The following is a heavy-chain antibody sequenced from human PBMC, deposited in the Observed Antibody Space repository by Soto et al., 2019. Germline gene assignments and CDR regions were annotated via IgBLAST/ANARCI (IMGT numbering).Heavy chain of an antibody. Sequence: SGPTLVNPTQTLTLTCTFSGFSLSTSGVGVGWIRQPPGKALERLALIYWDDDKRYSPSLKSRFTITKVTSKNQVVLTMTNMDPVVTATYYCAHSRRQLRNFDYWGQGTLVTVSS. CDR2: IYWDDDK. CDR3: AHSRRQLRNFDY. CDR1: GFSLSTSGVG. J-gene: IGHJ4*02. V-gene: IGHV2-5*02. D-gene: IGHD6-6*01.